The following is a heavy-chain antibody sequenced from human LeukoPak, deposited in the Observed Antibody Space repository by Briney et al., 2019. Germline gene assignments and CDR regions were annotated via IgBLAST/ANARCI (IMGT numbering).Heavy chain of an antibody. CDR3: ARRFYPYYFDY. CDR1: GGSISSYY. CDR2: IYYSGST. D-gene: IGHD2/OR15-2a*01. Sequence: PSETLSLTCTVSGGSISSYYWSWIRQPPGKGLEWIGYIYYSGSTYYNPSLKSRVTISVDTSKNQFSLKLSSVTAADTAVYYCARRFYPYYFDYWGQGTLVTVSS. V-gene: IGHV4-59*08. J-gene: IGHJ4*02.